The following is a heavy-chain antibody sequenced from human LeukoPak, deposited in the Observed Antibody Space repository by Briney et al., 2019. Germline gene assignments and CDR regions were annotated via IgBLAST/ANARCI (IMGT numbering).Heavy chain of an antibody. D-gene: IGHD1-26*01. CDR3: ASPKTPSGSYGDFDY. V-gene: IGHV3-7*03. CDR1: GFTFSSYW. CDR2: IKQDGSEK. Sequence: GGSLRLYCAASGFTFSSYWMSWVRQAPGKGLEWVANIKQDGSEKYYVDSVKGRFTISRDNAKNSLYLQMNSLRAEDTAVYYCASPKTPSGSYGDFDYWGQGTLVTVSS. J-gene: IGHJ4*02.